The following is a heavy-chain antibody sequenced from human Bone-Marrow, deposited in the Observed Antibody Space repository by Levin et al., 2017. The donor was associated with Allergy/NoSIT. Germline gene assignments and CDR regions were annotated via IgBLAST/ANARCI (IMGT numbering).Heavy chain of an antibody. CDR3: ARHAVERRIYSGYDSGSPYYYDYYMDG. D-gene: IGHD5-12*01. V-gene: IGHV5-10-1*01. J-gene: IGHJ6*03. CDR1: GYSFTSYW. Sequence: GESLKISCKGSGYSFTSYWISWVRQMPGKGLEWMGRIDPSDSYTNYSPSFQGHVTISADKSISTAYLQWSSLKASDTAMYYCARHAVERRIYSGYDSGSPYYYDYYMDGWGKGTTVTVSS. CDR2: IDPSDSYT.